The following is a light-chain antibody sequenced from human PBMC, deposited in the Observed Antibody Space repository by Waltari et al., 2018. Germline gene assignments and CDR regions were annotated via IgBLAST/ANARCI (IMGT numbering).Light chain of an antibody. CDR1: ALPKKY. V-gene: IGLV3-25*02. J-gene: IGLJ1*01. CDR2: KGS. Sequence: SYELTQPPSVSVSPGQTARITCSGDALPKKYAYWYQQKPGQAPVLVIYKGSERPSGIPARFSGSSCGTTVTVTISGVQAEDESDYYCQSADSSGNTYVFGIGTKVTVL. CDR3: QSADSSGNTYV.